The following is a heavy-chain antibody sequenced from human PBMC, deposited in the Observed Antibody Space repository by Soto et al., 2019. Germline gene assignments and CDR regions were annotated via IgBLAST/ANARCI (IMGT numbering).Heavy chain of an antibody. CDR3: ARDTRAYSSSSPADY. D-gene: IGHD6-6*01. CDR2: ISAYNGNT. V-gene: IGHV1-18*01. Sequence: QVQLVQSGAEVKKPGASVKVSCKASGYTFTSYGISWVRQAPGQGLEWMGWISAYNGNTNYAQKLKGRVTMTTDTSTSTAYMELRSLRSDDTAVYYCARDTRAYSSSSPADYWGQGTLVTVSS. CDR1: GYTFTSYG. J-gene: IGHJ4*02.